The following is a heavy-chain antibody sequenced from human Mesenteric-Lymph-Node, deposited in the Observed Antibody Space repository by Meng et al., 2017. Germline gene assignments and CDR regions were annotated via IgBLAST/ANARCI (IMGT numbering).Heavy chain of an antibody. D-gene: IGHD4-17*01. CDR2: ISAYTDSA. V-gene: IGHV1-18*01. Sequence: ASVKVSCKASGYSFISYGISWVRQAPGQGLEWMGWISAYTDSAKYAQNFQGRVTMTRDTSISTAYMDLSSLRSEDTAVYYCAGGTVNYDYWGQGTLVTVSS. CDR1: GYSFISYG. J-gene: IGHJ4*01. CDR3: AGGTVNYDY.